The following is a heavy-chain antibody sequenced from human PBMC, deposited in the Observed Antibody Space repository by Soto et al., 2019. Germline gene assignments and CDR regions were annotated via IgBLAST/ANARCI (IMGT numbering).Heavy chain of an antibody. CDR3: ASSPITMGRGIDYGMDV. CDR1: GYTFTNYA. J-gene: IGHJ6*02. Sequence: ASVKVSCKASGYTFTNYAINWVRQAPGQGLEWMGWISAYNGNPNYAQKLQDRVTMTTDTSTSTVYVEMRSLRSDDTAGYYCASSPITMGRGIDYGMDVWVQGTTVTVS. V-gene: IGHV1-18*01. D-gene: IGHD3-10*01. CDR2: ISAYNGNP.